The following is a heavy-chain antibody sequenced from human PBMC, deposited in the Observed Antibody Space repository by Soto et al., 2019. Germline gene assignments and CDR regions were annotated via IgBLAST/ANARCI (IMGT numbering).Heavy chain of an antibody. CDR3: ASPLYCNGGNCYAGFDY. D-gene: IGHD2-15*01. Sequence: PGGSLRLSCAASGFTFSSYAMHWVRQAPGKGLEWVAVISYDGSNKYYADSVKGRFTISRDNSKNTLYLQMNSLRAEDTAVYYCASPLYCNGGNCYAGFDYWGRGALVTVSS. J-gene: IGHJ4*02. CDR1: GFTFSSYA. CDR2: ISYDGSNK. V-gene: IGHV3-30-3*01.